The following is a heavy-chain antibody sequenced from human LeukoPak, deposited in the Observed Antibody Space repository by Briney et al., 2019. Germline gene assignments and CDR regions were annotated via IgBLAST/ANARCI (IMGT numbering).Heavy chain of an antibody. Sequence: PGGSLRLSCAASGFTVSDNYMSWVRQAPGKGLEWVSAISGSGGSTYYADSVKGRFTISRDNSKNTLYLQMNSLRAEDTAVYYCAKAYDSSGYIIYFDYWGQGTLVTVSS. CDR1: GFTVSDNY. V-gene: IGHV3-23*01. J-gene: IGHJ4*02. CDR2: ISGSGGST. D-gene: IGHD3-22*01. CDR3: AKAYDSSGYIIYFDY.